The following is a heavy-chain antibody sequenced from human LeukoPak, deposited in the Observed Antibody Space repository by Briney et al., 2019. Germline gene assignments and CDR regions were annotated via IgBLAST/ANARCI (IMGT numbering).Heavy chain of an antibody. V-gene: IGHV4-34*01. J-gene: IGHJ6*03. CDR3: ARVPTVVPYYYYYMDV. D-gene: IGHD4-23*01. Sequence: SETLSLTCAVYVGSFSGYYWSWIRQPPGKGLEWIGEINHSGSTNYNPSLKSRVTMSVVTSKNQFSLKLSSVTAADTAVYYCARVPTVVPYYYYYMDVWGKGTTVTVSS. CDR2: INHSGST. CDR1: VGSFSGYY.